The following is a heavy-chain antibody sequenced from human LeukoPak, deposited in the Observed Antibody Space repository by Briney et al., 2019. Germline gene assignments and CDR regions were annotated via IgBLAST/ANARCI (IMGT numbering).Heavy chain of an antibody. D-gene: IGHD3-10*01. CDR3: AKGYYGSGSYGWFDY. CDR1: GFTFSSYW. V-gene: IGHV3-74*01. Sequence: GGSLRLSCGASGFTFSSYWMHWVRQAPGKGLVWVSRINSDGSSTSYADSVKGRFTISRDNSKNTLFLHMNSLRAEDTAVYSCAKGYYGSGSYGWFDYWGQGTLVTVSS. J-gene: IGHJ4*02. CDR2: INSDGSST.